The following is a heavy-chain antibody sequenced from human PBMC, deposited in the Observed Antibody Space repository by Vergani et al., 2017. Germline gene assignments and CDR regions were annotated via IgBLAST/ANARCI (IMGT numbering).Heavy chain of an antibody. V-gene: IGHV3-30*03. CDR2: ISYDGSNK. CDR3: AREGRIAAAPTDY. Sequence: QVQLVESGGGVVQPGRSLRLSCAASGFTFSSYGMHWVRQAPGKGLEWVAVISYDGSNKYYAESVKGRFTISRDNYKNTLYLQMNSLRAEDTAVYYCAREGRIAAAPTDYGGQGTLVTVSS. CDR1: GFTFSSYG. D-gene: IGHD6-13*01. J-gene: IGHJ4*02.